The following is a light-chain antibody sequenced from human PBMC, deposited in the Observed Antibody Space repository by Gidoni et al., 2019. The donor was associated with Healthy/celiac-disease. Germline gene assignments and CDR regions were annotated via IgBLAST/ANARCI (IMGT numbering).Light chain of an antibody. CDR2: AAS. Sequence: PSSLSASVGDRVTITCRASQSISSYLNWYQQKPGKAPKLLIYAASSLQSGVPSRFSGSGSGTDFTLTISSLQPEDFATYYCQQSYSTLWTFGQGTKVEIK. CDR1: QSISSY. V-gene: IGKV1-39*01. CDR3: QQSYSTLWT. J-gene: IGKJ1*01.